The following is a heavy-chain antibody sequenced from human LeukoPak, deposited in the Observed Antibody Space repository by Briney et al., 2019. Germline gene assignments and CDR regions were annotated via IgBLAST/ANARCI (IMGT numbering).Heavy chain of an antibody. CDR1: GFTFSSYT. CDR3: ARDPTPRYCSGGSCYTHYGMDV. V-gene: IGHV3-21*01. Sequence: GGSLRLSCAASGFTFSSYTMNWVRQAPGKGLEWVSSISSSSSYIYYANSVKGRHTISRDNAKNSLYLQMNSLRAEDTAVYYCARDPTPRYCSGGSCYTHYGMDVWGQGTTVTVSS. J-gene: IGHJ6*02. D-gene: IGHD2-15*01. CDR2: ISSSSSYI.